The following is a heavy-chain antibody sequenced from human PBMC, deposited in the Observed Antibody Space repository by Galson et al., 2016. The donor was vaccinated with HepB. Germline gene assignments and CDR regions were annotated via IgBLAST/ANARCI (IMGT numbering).Heavy chain of an antibody. CDR1: GFTVNSYG. D-gene: IGHD3-3*01. CDR3: AREVHSDYFWSGYTLSYYGMDV. Sequence: LRLSCAASGFTVNSYGVHWVRQTPGKRLEWMAVMSYDGSTKKYADSVKGRFTISRDNSKNTVYLQMNRLRPEETAVDYCAREVHSDYFWSGYTLSYYGMDVWGQGTAVTVPS. CDR2: MSYDGSTK. V-gene: IGHV3-30*03. J-gene: IGHJ6*02.